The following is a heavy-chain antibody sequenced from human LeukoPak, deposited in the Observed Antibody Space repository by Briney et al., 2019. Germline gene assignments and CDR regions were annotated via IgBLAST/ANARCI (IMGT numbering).Heavy chain of an antibody. V-gene: IGHV1-69*01. CDR3: AKDSKRSLGYCSGGSCYYGGY. CDR2: IIPIFGTA. D-gene: IGHD2-15*01. J-gene: IGHJ4*02. Sequence: ASVKVSCTASGGTFSSYAISWVRRAPGQGLEWMGGIIPIFGTANYAQKFQGRVTITADESTSTAYMELSSLRSEDTAVYYCAKDSKRSLGYCSGGSCYYGGYWGQGTLVTVSS. CDR1: GGTFSSYA.